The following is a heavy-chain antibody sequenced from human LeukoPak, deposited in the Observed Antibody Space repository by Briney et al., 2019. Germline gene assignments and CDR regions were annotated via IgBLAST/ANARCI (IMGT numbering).Heavy chain of an antibody. D-gene: IGHD3-10*01. Sequence: GGPLRLSCAASGFGFNNAWMSWVRQAPGKGPEWVGRIKSKGDGETADYAAPLKGRFTMSRDDAKATVYLQINSLITEDTAMYYCTTDLGITMIRGVIVNWGQGTLVTVSS. CDR1: GFGFNNAW. J-gene: IGHJ4*02. CDR2: IKSKGDGETA. CDR3: TTDLGITMIRGVIVN. V-gene: IGHV3-15*01.